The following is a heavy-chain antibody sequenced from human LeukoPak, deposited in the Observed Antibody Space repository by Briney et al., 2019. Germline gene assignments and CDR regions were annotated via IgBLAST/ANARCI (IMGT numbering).Heavy chain of an antibody. CDR2: INPNSGGT. J-gene: IGHJ4*02. Sequence: ASVKVSCKASGYTFTGYYMHWVRQAPGQGLEWMGWINPNSGGTNYAHKFQGRVTMTRDTSISTAYMELSRLRSEDTAVYYCARDLKAAAGGALGYWGQGTLVTVSS. V-gene: IGHV1-2*07. CDR1: GYTFTGYY. D-gene: IGHD6-13*01. CDR3: ARDLKAAAGGALGY.